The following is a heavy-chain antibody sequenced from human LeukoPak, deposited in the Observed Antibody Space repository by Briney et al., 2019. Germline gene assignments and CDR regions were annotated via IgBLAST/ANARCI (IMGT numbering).Heavy chain of an antibody. CDR2: VNSDGSGT. CDR3: AREGDGYDSPIDS. J-gene: IGHJ4*02. Sequence: GGSLRLSCAASGFTFSRYSMHWVRQAPGKGLVWVSHVNSDGSGTDYADSVKGRFTISRDNARNSLYLQVNSLRAEDTAVYYCAREGDGYDSPIDSWGQGTLVTVSS. CDR1: GFTFSRYS. V-gene: IGHV3-74*01. D-gene: IGHD5-24*01.